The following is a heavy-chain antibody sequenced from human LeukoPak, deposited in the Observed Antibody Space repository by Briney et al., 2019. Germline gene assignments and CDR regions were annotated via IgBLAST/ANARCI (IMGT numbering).Heavy chain of an antibody. J-gene: IGHJ4*02. CDR2: IYYSGST. CDR1: SGSISTSNYY. D-gene: IGHD7-27*01. V-gene: IGHV4-61*01. Sequence: SETLSLTCTVSSGSISTSNYYWSWIRQPPGKGLEWIGYIYYSGSTNYNPSLKSRVTISVDTSKDQFSLKLSSGTAADTAVYYCASRKLGSDYWGQGTLVTVSS. CDR3: ASRKLGSDY.